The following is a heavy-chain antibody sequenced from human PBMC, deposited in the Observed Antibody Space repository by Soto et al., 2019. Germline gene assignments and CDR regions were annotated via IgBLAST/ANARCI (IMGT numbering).Heavy chain of an antibody. J-gene: IGHJ5*02. CDR1: GFTVSSNY. CDR2: IYSGGDT. V-gene: IGHV3-53*02. Sequence: EVQLVETGGGLIQPGGSLRLSCAASGFTVSSNYMSWVRQAPGKGLEWVSLIYSGGDTYYADSVKGRFTISRDNSKNTLYIQMNSLRAEDTAVYYCAREDWFDVWGQGTLVTVSS. CDR3: AREDWFDV.